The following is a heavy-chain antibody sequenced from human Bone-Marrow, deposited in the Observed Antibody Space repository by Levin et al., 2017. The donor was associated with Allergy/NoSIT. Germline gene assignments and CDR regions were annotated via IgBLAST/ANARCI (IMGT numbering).Heavy chain of an antibody. CDR3: AREGPSWYSTAWSAPRDI. CDR1: GGSISSGGDY. CDR2: IYDSGTT. Sequence: PSETLSLTCTVSGGSISSGGDYWSWIRQHPGKGLEWIGCIYDSGTTYYNPSLKSRVTISVDTSKNEFSLKLSSLTAADTAVYYCAREGPSWYSTAWSAPRDIWGQGTMVSVSS. J-gene: IGHJ3*02. D-gene: IGHD6-19*01. V-gene: IGHV4-31*03.